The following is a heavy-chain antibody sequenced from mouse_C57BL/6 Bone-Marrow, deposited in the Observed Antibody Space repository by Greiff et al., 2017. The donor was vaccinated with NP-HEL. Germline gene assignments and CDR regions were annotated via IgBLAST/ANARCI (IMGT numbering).Heavy chain of an antibody. J-gene: IGHJ2*01. V-gene: IGHV14-2*01. CDR1: GFTITDYY. D-gene: IGHD1-1*01. CDR2: IDPEDGET. CDR3: ARPITTVVASFDY. Sequence: VQLQQSGAELVKPGASVKLSCTASGFTITDYYMHWVKQRTEQGLEWIGRIDPEDGETKYAPKFQGKATITADTSSNTAYLQLSSLTSEDTAVYYCARPITTVVASFDYWGQGTTLTVSS.